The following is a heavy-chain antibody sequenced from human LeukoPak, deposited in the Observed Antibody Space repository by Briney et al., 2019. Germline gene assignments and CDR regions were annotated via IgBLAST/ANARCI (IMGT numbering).Heavy chain of an antibody. J-gene: IGHJ4*02. CDR1: GFTFSTYA. CDR2: ISGSGGST. Sequence: GGSLRLSCAASGFTFSTYAMSWVRQAPGKGLEWVSAISGSGGSTYYADSVKGRFTFSKDNSKNTLYLQMNSLRAEDTAIYYCAKDAWVSSSGWYDYWGQGTLVTVSS. CDR3: AKDAWVSSSGWYDY. V-gene: IGHV3-23*01. D-gene: IGHD6-19*01.